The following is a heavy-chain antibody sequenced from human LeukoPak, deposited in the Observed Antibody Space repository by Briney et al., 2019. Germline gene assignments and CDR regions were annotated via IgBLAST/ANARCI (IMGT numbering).Heavy chain of an antibody. J-gene: IGHJ4*02. D-gene: IGHD3-22*01. CDR3: ARVVRYYDSRGYYNTPYYLDS. V-gene: IGHV4-39*07. Sequence: SETLSLTCTVSGGSMISGSYYWGWIRQAPGKGLEWIGHVFYGGSAYYTPSLMGRVTLSADASSNQFSLELTALTAADTAVYYCARVVRYYDSRGYYNTPYYLDSWGPGTLVTVSS. CDR2: VFYGGSA. CDR1: GGSMISGSYY.